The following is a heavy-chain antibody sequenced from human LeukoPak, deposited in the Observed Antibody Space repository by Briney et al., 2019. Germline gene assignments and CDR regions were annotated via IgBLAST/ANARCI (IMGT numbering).Heavy chain of an antibody. D-gene: IGHD3-22*01. CDR1: GGSISSYY. CDR2: IYTSGST. V-gene: IGHV4-4*07. CDR3: ARDAYYYDSSGYFTQGYYYYYYMDV. Sequence: PSETLSLTCTVSGGSISSYYWSWIRQPAGKGLEWIGRIYTSGSTNYNPSLKSRVTMSVDTSKNQFSLKLSSVTAADTAVYYCARDAYYYDSSGYFTQGYYYYYYMDVWGKGTTVTISS. J-gene: IGHJ6*03.